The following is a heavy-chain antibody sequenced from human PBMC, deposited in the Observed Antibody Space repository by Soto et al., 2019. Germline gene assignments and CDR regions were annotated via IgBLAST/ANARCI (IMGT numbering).Heavy chain of an antibody. CDR2: ISAYNGHT. Sequence: QVQLVQSGAEVKKPGASVKVSCKASGYTFTSYGISWVRQAPGQGLEWMGWISAYNGHTNYSHKLQGRVTMTTDTSTSTANMELSSLRSDDTAVYYCARAAGSYYDFLTDCYGSYMDVWGKGTTVTVSS. CDR3: ARAAGSYYDFLTDCYGSYMDV. J-gene: IGHJ6*03. V-gene: IGHV1-18*01. D-gene: IGHD3-9*01. CDR1: GYTFTSYG.